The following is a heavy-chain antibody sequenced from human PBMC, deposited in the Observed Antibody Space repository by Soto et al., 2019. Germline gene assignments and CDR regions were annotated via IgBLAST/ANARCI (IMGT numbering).Heavy chain of an antibody. J-gene: IGHJ6*02. CDR2: IKSKTDGGTT. CDR3: TTGWTATNYYYYGMDV. Sequence: VGSLRLSCAASGFTFSNAWMSWVRQAPGKGLEWVGRIKSKTDGGTTDYAAPVKGRFTISRDDSKNTLYLQMNSLETEDTAVYYCTTGWTATNYYYYGMDVWGQGTTVTVSS. D-gene: IGHD6-25*01. CDR1: GFTFSNAW. V-gene: IGHV3-15*01.